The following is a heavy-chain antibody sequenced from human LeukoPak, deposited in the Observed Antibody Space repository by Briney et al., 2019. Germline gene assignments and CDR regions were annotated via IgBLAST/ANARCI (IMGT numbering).Heavy chain of an antibody. CDR2: ITSSSGNI. V-gene: IGHV3-21*01. D-gene: IGHD6-13*01. CDR3: ARASIAAAGTGAFDV. Sequence: GGSVRLSRAASGFTFSTYTMNWVRQAPGKGLEWVSSITSSSGNIYYADSVKGRFTISRDNARNSLYLQMNSLRAEDTSVYYCARASIAAAGTGAFDVWGQGTMVTVSS. J-gene: IGHJ3*01. CDR1: GFTFSTYT.